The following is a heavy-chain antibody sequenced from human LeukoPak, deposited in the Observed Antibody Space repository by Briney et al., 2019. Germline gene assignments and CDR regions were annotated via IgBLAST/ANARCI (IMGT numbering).Heavy chain of an antibody. CDR1: GFSFSNYW. Sequence: GGSLRLSCAASGFSFSNYWMDWVRQAPGKGLEWVANIKQDGSEKKCLDSVKGRFTISRDNAKNSLYLQMSNLRAEDTAVYFCARGGGLDVWGQGATVTVSS. CDR3: ARGGGLDV. V-gene: IGHV3-7*04. J-gene: IGHJ6*02. CDR2: IKQDGSEK.